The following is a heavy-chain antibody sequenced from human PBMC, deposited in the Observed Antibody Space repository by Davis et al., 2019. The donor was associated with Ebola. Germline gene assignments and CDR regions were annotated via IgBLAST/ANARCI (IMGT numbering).Heavy chain of an antibody. CDR1: GFTFSDYY. Sequence: GSLRLSCAASGFTFSDYYMIRIRQPPGKALEWIASISYSGSPYYHPSLKSRVTIPVDTSKNQFSLNPSSVPAADTAVYYCASGTRYYYGMDDWGQGTTVTVSS. CDR3: ASGTRYYYGMDD. D-gene: IGHD3-10*01. CDR2: ISYSGSP. J-gene: IGHJ6*02. V-gene: IGHV4-59*05.